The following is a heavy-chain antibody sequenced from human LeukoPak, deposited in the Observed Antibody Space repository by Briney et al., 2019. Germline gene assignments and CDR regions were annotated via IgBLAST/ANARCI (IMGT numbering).Heavy chain of an antibody. CDR2: IYYSGST. D-gene: IGHD4-11*01. CDR1: GGSISSYY. Sequence: SETLSLTCTVSGGSISSYYWSWMRQPPGKGLEWVGYIYYSGSTNYNPSLKSRVTISVDTSKNQFSLKLSSVTAADTAVYYCAREDYSNYEGNYFDYWGQGTLVTVSS. J-gene: IGHJ4*02. V-gene: IGHV4-59*01. CDR3: AREDYSNYEGNYFDY.